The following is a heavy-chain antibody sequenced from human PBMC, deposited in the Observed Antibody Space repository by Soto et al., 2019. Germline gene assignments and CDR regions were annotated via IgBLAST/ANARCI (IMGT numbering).Heavy chain of an antibody. V-gene: IGHV3-23*01. J-gene: IGHJ4*02. CDR2: ISGTGGST. Sequence: GGSLRLSCAASGFTFNNYAMNWVRQAPGKGLEWVSVISGTGGSTYYAESVKGRFTISRDNSKNTLYLQMNSLRAEDTAVYYCAQGPTVGSSYGSSGFEYWGQGTLVTVSS. D-gene: IGHD3-22*01. CDR1: GFTFNNYA. CDR3: AQGPTVGSSYGSSGFEY.